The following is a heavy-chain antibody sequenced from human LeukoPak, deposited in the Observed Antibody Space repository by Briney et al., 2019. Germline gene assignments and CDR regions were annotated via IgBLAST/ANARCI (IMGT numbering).Heavy chain of an antibody. CDR1: GYSISSGYY. CDR2: IYHSGST. Sequence: PSETLSLTCTVSGYSISSGYYWGWIRQPPGKGLEWIGSIYHSGSTYYNPSLKSRVTISVDTSKNQFSLRLISVTATDTAMYYCARQTGSGLFTLPGGQGTLVTVSS. CDR3: ARQTGSGLFTLP. D-gene: IGHD3/OR15-3a*01. V-gene: IGHV4-38-2*02. J-gene: IGHJ4*02.